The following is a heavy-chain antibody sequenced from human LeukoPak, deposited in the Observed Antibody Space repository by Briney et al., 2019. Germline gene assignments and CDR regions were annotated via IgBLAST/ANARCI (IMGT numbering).Heavy chain of an antibody. Sequence: PGGSLRLSCAASGFIFSRYAMSWVRQAPGKGLEWVSSIGGSGDGTYYTDSVKGRFTISRGNSKNILYLQMNSLRAEDTAVYYCAKDDYGDYVRWFDPWGQGTLVTVSS. D-gene: IGHD4-17*01. V-gene: IGHV3-23*01. CDR2: IGGSGDGT. CDR1: GFIFSRYA. CDR3: AKDDYGDYVRWFDP. J-gene: IGHJ5*02.